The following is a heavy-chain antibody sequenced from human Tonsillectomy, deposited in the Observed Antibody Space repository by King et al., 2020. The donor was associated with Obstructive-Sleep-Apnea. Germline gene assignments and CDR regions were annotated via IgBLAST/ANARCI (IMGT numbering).Heavy chain of an antibody. V-gene: IGHV4-4*07. J-gene: IGHJ5*02. CDR2: IYTSGST. D-gene: IGHD2-15*01. CDR1: GGSISSYY. CDR3: ARGYGSGGSCVSYNWFDP. Sequence: VQLQESGPGLVKPSETLSLTCTVSGGSISSYYWSWIRQPAGKGLEWIGRIYTSGSTNYNPSLKSRVTMSVDTSKNQFSLKLSSVTAADTAVYYCARGYGSGGSCVSYNWFDPWGQGTLVTVSS.